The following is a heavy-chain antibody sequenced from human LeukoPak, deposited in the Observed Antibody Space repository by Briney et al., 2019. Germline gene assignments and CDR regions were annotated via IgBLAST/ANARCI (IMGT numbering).Heavy chain of an antibody. CDR2: ITSSSTTI. J-gene: IGHJ4*02. D-gene: IGHD2-15*01. Sequence: GGSLRLSCAASGFAFSSYAMNWVRQAPGKGLEWVSYITSSSTTIHYADSVRGRFTISRDNAKNSLYLQMNSLRDEDTAVYYCARDLPLMNGGGKRALWFDYWGQGTLVTVSS. CDR3: ARDLPLMNGGGKRALWFDY. CDR1: GFAFSSYA. V-gene: IGHV3-48*02.